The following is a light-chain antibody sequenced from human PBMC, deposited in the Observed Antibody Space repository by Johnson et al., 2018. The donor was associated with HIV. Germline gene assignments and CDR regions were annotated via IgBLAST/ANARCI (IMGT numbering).Light chain of an antibody. J-gene: IGLJ1*01. CDR2: ENN. CDR3: GTWDSSLRAFYV. Sequence: QSVLTQPPSVSAAPGQKVTISCSGSSSNIGNNYVSWYQQLPGTAPKLLIYENNKRPSGIPDRFSGSKSGTSATLGSPGFQPGAEADYYCGTWDSSLRAFYVFGTGTKVTVL. CDR1: SSNIGNNY. V-gene: IGLV1-51*02.